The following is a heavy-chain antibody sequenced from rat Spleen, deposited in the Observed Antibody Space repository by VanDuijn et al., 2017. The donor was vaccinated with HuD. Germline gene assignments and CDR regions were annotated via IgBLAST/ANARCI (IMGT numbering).Heavy chain of an antibody. CDR3: ARQDVMDA. J-gene: IGHJ4*01. CDR1: GFTFSDYY. Sequence: EVQLVESDGGLVQPGRSLKLSCAASGFTFSDYYMAWVRQAPTKGLEWVATINYDGRSTYYRDSVKGRFTVSRDNAKSTLYLQMDSLRSEDTATYYCARQDVMDAWGQGASVTVSS. V-gene: IGHV5-29*01. CDR2: INYDGRST.